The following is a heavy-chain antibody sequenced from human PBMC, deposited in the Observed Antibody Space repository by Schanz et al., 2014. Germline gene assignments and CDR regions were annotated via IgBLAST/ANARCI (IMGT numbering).Heavy chain of an antibody. CDR1: GFSLNTYG. Sequence: QAQLMESGGGVVQPGTSLILSCSVSGFSLNTYGIHWFRQPAGKGLEWVAVIWNNGVTKYYADSVRGRFTISRDRFQNTLYLRMSSLRAEDTAVYYCARPRFDYGEVDYWGQGTLVTVSS. D-gene: IGHD4-17*01. V-gene: IGHV3-33*01. CDR2: IWNNGVTK. J-gene: IGHJ4*02. CDR3: ARPRFDYGEVDY.